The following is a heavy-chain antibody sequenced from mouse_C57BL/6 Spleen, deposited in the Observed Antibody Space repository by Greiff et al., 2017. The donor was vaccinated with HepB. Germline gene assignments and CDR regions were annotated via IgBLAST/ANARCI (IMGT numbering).Heavy chain of an antibody. Sequence: VQLQQSGPELVKPGASVKISCKASGYAFSSSWMNWVKQRPGKGLEWIGRIYPGDGDTNYNGKFKGKATLTADKSSSTAYMQLSSLTSEDSAVYFCASHLYDGYYFDYWGQGTTLTVSS. CDR1: GYAFSSSW. V-gene: IGHV1-82*01. CDR3: ASHLYDGYYFDY. CDR2: IYPGDGDT. D-gene: IGHD2-3*01. J-gene: IGHJ2*01.